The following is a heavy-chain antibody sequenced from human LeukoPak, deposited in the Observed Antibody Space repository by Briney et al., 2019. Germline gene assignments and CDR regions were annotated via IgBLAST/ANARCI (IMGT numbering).Heavy chain of an antibody. CDR1: GFTFSSSW. Sequence: TGGSLRLSCAVSGFTFSSSWMHWVRQAPGKGLVWVSHIKTDGSTTAYADSVKGRFTISKDNSKNTVYLQMSSLRVDDTAVYYCAKAASSSWPSYYYGMDVWGQGTTVTVSS. CDR3: AKAASSSWPSYYYGMDV. J-gene: IGHJ6*02. D-gene: IGHD6-13*01. V-gene: IGHV3-74*01. CDR2: IKTDGSTT.